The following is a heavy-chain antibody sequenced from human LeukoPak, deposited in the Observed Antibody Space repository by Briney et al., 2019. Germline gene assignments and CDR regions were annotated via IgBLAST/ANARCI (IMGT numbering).Heavy chain of an antibody. CDR2: ISHDGSNK. J-gene: IGHJ4*02. CDR3: AKDLNDGDTEEIGYCDY. D-gene: IGHD1-1*01. V-gene: IGHV3-30*18. Sequence: PGGSLRLSCAASGFTFSSYGMHWVRQAPGKGLEWVAVISHDGSNKYYADSVKGRFTISRDNSKNTLYLQMNSLRAEDTAVYYCAKDLNDGDTEEIGYCDYWGQGTLVTVCS. CDR1: GFTFSSYG.